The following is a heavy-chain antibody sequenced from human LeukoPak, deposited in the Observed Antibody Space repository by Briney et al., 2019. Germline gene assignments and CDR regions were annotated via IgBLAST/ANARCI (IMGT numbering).Heavy chain of an antibody. D-gene: IGHD4-11*01. CDR1: VGSARGDP. CDR2: IYTSGST. CDR3: ASYSNYYFDY. J-gene: IGHJ4*02. V-gene: IGHV4-4*07. Sequence: FETLSLTCTVSVGSARGDPSSCSRDPARERLEWIGRIYTSGSTNYNPSLKSRVTVSVDTSKNQFSLKLSSVTAADTAVYYWASYSNYYFDYWGQGTLVTVSS.